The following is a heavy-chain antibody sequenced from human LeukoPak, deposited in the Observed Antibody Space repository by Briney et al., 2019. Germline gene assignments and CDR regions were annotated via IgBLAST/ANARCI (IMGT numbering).Heavy chain of an antibody. D-gene: IGHD2-15*01. CDR1: GFTFSNYG. Sequence: PGGPLRLSCAASGFTFSNYGMHWVRQAPGKGLEWVAAIWYDGSNKYYGDSVKGRFTISRDNSKNTLYLQMNSLRAEDTAAYYCARAGNCSGGSCYSGIYDYWGQGTLVTVSS. CDR3: ARAGNCSGGSCYSGIYDY. CDR2: IWYDGSNK. J-gene: IGHJ4*02. V-gene: IGHV3-33*01.